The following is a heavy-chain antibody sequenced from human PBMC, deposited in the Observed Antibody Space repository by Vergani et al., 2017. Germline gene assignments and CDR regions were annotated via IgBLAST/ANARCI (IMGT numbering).Heavy chain of an antibody. Sequence: EVQLLESGGGLVQPGGSLRLSFAASGFTFSSYAMSWVRQAPGKGLEWVSAISGSGGSTYYADSVKGRFTISRDNSKNTLYLQMNSLRAEDTAVYYCAKDQWAAAIPSNAAMDVWGKGTTVTVSS. CDR2: ISGSGGST. D-gene: IGHD2-2*02. V-gene: IGHV3-23*01. CDR3: AKDQWAAAIPSNAAMDV. CDR1: GFTFSSYA. J-gene: IGHJ6*03.